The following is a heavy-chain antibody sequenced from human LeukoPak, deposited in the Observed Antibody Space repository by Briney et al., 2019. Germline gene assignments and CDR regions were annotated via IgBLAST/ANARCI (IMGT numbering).Heavy chain of an antibody. J-gene: IGHJ4*02. Sequence: SGTLSLTCGVSGGSISGTNWWSWVRQPPGQGLEWIGEISLAGQTNYNPSLNGRVTMSLDKSSNQLSLHLTSVTAADTATYFCSRESGPFCSVGYWGQGTLVIVSS. V-gene: IGHV4-4*02. CDR1: GGSISGTNW. D-gene: IGHD1-26*01. CDR2: ISLAGQT. CDR3: SRESGPFCSVGY.